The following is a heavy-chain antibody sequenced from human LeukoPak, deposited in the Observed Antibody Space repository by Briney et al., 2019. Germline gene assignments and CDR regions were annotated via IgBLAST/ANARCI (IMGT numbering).Heavy chain of an antibody. V-gene: IGHV4-4*07. CDR1: GGSISSYY. CDR2: IYASGNT. D-gene: IGHD5-12*01. CDR3: ARGTRISGYGNY. J-gene: IGHJ4*02. Sequence: SETLSLTCTVSGGSISSYYWSWVRQPAGKGLEWIGRIYASGNTNYNPSLKGRVTMTVDTSKNQFSLKLTSVTAADTAVYYCARGTRISGYGNYWGQGTLVTVSS.